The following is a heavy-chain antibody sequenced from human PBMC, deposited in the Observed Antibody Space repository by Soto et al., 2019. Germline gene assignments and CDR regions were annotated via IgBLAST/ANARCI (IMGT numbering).Heavy chain of an antibody. CDR3: ARRAPLDNMLAVPDYFALDV. J-gene: IGHJ6*02. CDR2: ISSGGSST. CDR1: GFTFRDYY. Sequence: QVHLVESGGGLVKPGGSLTLSCEASGFTFRDYYMSWIRQAPGKGLEWVSYISSGGSSTFYTESVKGRFTISRDIAKNSLYLQMDYLKVEDTGVYFCARRAPLDNMLAVPDYFALDVWGQGTTVTVSS. D-gene: IGHD4-17*01. V-gene: IGHV3-11*01.